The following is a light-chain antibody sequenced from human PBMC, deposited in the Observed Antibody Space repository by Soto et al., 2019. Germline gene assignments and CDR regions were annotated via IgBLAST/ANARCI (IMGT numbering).Light chain of an antibody. CDR2: DAS. CDR1: QSVSSSY. V-gene: IGKV3-20*01. Sequence: ETVLTQSPGTLSLSPGDRATLTCRASQSVSSSYLAWYQQKPCQAPRLLIYDASRRATGIPDRFSGSGSGTDFTLTISRLEPEDFAVYYCQQYGSTPRTFGQGTKVEIK. CDR3: QQYGSTPRT. J-gene: IGKJ1*01.